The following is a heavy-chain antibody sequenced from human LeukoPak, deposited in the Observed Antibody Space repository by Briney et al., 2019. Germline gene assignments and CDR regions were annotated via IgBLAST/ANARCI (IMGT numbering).Heavy chain of an antibody. CDR1: GYIFTNFA. Sequence: ASVKVSCKASGYIFTNFAMNWVRQAPGQGLEWMGWINTNTGNPTYAQGFTGRFVFSLDTSVSTAYLQISSLKAEDTAVYYCARVHNRYCSGGSCYPLGYWGQGTLVTVSS. D-gene: IGHD2-15*01. CDR2: INTNTGNP. CDR3: ARVHNRYCSGGSCYPLGY. J-gene: IGHJ4*02. V-gene: IGHV7-4-1*02.